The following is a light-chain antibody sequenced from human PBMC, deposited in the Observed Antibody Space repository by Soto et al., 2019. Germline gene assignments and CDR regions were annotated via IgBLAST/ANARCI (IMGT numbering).Light chain of an antibody. CDR3: QQANSLPL. J-gene: IGKJ2*01. Sequence: DIQMTQSPSSVSASVGDRVTITCRASQGIGSWLAWYQQKPGKAPKLLIYAASSLQTGVPSRFSGSGSGTDFTLTISSLQPEDFATYYCQQANSLPLFGQGTKLEIK. CDR1: QGIGSW. V-gene: IGKV1-12*01. CDR2: AAS.